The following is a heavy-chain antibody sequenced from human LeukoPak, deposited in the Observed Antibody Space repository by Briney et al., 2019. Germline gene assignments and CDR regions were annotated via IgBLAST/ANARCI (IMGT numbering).Heavy chain of an antibody. J-gene: IGHJ4*01. CDR2: ISSHSRDV. CDR3: ARDDRDISSFRFDY. V-gene: IGHV3-21*01. Sequence: GGSLRLSCAASGFTFNTYSMNWVRQAPGKGLEWVSSISSHSRDVYYADSVKGRFTISRDNAKNSLHLQMNSLRAEDTAVYYCARDDRDISSFRFDYWGHGILVTVSS. D-gene: IGHD6-6*01. CDR1: GFTFNTYS.